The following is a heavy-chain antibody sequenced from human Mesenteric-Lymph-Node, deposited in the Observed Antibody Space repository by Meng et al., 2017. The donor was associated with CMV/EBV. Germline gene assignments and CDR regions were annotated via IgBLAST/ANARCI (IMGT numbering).Heavy chain of an antibody. CDR1: GYPFTSYG. V-gene: IGHV1-18*01. Sequence: GYPFTSYGVSWVRQAPGQGLEWMGWITAYSGNTNYAQKFQGRLTMTTDTSTSTVYMELRSLRSDDTAVYYCARYYDSSGSYYEDFDYWGQGTLVTVSS. CDR2: ITAYSGNT. D-gene: IGHD3-22*01. CDR3: ARYYDSSGSYYEDFDY. J-gene: IGHJ4*02.